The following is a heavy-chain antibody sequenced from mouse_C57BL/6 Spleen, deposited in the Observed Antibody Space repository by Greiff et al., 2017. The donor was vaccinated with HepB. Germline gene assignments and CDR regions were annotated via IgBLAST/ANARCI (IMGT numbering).Heavy chain of an antibody. V-gene: IGHV1-69*01. J-gene: IGHJ2*01. CDR1: GYTFTSYW. D-gene: IGHD1-1*01. CDR2: IDPSDSYT. Sequence: QVQLQQPGAELVMPGASVKLSCKASGYTFTSYWMHWVKQRPGQGLEWIGEIDPSDSYTNYNQKFKGKSTLTVDKSSSNAYMQLSILTSEDSAVYYCARSGGSSLFDYWGQGTTLTVSS. CDR3: ARSGGSSLFDY.